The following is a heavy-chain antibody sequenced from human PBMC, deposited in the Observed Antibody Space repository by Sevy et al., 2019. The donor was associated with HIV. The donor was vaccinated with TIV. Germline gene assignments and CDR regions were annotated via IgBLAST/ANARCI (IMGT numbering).Heavy chain of an antibody. V-gene: IGHV3-7*01. J-gene: IGHJ4*02. CDR3: ARGLRPDY. CDR2: IKQGGIEK. Sequence: GGSLRLSCAASGFTFSSYVMHWVRQAPGKGLEWVASIKQGGIEKYYVESVKGRFTISRDNAKNSLYLQMNSLRAEDTAVYYCARGLRPDYWGQGTLVTVSS. CDR1: GFTFSSYV.